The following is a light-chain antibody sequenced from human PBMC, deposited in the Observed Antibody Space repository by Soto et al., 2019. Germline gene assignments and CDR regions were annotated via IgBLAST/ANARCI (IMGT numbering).Light chain of an antibody. CDR3: QQYNNFWT. J-gene: IGKJ1*01. CDR2: DAS. CDR1: QSISSW. V-gene: IGKV1-5*01. Sequence: DIQMTQSPAALSASVGDRVTITCRASQSISSWLVWYQQKPGKAPRLLIYDASYLERGVPSRFSGSGSGTEFTLTISDLQPDDLGTYDCQQYNNFWTFGPGTKVEI.